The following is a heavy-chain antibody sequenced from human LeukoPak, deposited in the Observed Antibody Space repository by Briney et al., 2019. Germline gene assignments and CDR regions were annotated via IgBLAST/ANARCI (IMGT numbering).Heavy chain of an antibody. Sequence: GGSLRLSCAASEFTFSSYEMNWVRQAPGKGLEWVSYISSSGSTIYYADSVKGRFTISRDNAKNSLDLQMNSLRAEDTAVYYCARFTHGGDFDYWGQGTLVTVSS. CDR1: EFTFSSYE. CDR2: ISSSGSTI. J-gene: IGHJ4*02. V-gene: IGHV3-48*03. D-gene: IGHD2-21*01. CDR3: ARFTHGGDFDY.